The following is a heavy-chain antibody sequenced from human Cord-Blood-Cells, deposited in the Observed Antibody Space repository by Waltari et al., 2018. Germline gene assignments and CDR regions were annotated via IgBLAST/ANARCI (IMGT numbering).Heavy chain of an antibody. Sequence: QVQLVQSGAEVKKPGASVTVSCKACGYNFTSYGISWVRQHSGHGLEWMGWISAYNGNTNYAQKLQGRVTMTTDTSTSTAYMELRSLRSDDTAVYYCARHKGYGSAPHYYYGMDVWGQGTTVTVSS. CDR1: GYNFTSYG. D-gene: IGHD3-10*01. J-gene: IGHJ6*02. CDR2: ISAYNGNT. CDR3: ARHKGYGSAPHYYYGMDV. V-gene: IGHV1-18*01.